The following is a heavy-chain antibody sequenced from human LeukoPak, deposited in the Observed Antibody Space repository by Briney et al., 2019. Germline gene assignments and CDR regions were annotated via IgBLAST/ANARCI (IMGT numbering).Heavy chain of an antibody. Sequence: INHSGSTNYNPSLKSPVTISVDTSKNQFSLKLSSVTAADTAVYYCASWDVDTAMAPTSYWGQGTLVTVSS. CDR3: ASWDVDTAMAPTSY. CDR2: INHSGST. V-gene: IGHV4-34*01. D-gene: IGHD5-18*01. J-gene: IGHJ4*02.